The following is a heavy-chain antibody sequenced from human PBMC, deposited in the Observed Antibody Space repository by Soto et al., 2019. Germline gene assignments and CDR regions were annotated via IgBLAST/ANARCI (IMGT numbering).Heavy chain of an antibody. D-gene: IGHD1-26*01. CDR3: AEGRSWSYEKMAKYYFDY. CDR2: IDYRGST. CDR1: GDSISKSGHY. J-gene: IGHJ4*02. V-gene: IGHV4-39*02. Sequence: SETLSLTCTVSGDSISKSGHYWGWIRQPPGKALEWIGGIDYRGSTLYNPSLRSRVTMSIDTSKKHFSLKLTSVTAADTAVYYCAEGRSWSYEKMAKYYFDYCGQGTLVTVSS.